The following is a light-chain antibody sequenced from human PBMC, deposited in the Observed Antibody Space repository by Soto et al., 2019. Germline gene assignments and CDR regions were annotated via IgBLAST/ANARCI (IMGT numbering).Light chain of an antibody. Sequence: SYELTQPPSVSVAPGKTARITCGGNNIGSKSVHWYQQKPGQAPVLVIYYDSDRPSGIPERFSGSNSGNTATLTISRVEAGDEADYYCQLWHSSSDHWVFGGGTKLTVL. CDR2: YDS. J-gene: IGLJ3*02. CDR1: NIGSKS. CDR3: QLWHSSSDHWV. V-gene: IGLV3-21*04.